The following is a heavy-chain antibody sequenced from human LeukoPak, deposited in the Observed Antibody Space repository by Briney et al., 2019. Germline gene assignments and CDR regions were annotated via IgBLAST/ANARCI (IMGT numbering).Heavy chain of an antibody. CDR1: GFTFSSYA. Sequence: GGSLRLSCADSGFTFSSYAMSWVRQAPGKGLVWVSGISGRGGSTYYADSVKGRFTISRDNSNNTLYLQMNSLRAEDTAVYFCAKDGHSSGSNFDYWGQGTLVTVSS. D-gene: IGHD6-19*01. CDR3: AKDGHSSGSNFDY. V-gene: IGHV3-23*01. J-gene: IGHJ4*02. CDR2: ISGRGGST.